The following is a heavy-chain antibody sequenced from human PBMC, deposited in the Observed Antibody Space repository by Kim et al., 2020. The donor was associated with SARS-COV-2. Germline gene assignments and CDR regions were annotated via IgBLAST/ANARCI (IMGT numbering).Heavy chain of an antibody. D-gene: IGHD5-12*01. Sequence: GGSLRLSCAASGFTFSSYSMNWVRQAPGKGLEWVSSISSSSSYIYYADSVKGRFTISRDNAKNSLYLQMNSLRAEDTAVYYCARGGYNFNGYFDYWGQGTLVTVSS. CDR2: ISSSSSYI. CDR3: ARGGYNFNGYFDY. CDR1: GFTFSSYS. V-gene: IGHV3-21*01. J-gene: IGHJ4*02.